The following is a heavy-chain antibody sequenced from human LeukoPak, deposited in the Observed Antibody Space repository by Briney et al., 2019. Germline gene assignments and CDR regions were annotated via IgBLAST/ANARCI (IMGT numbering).Heavy chain of an antibody. V-gene: IGHV3-53*01. CDR2: IYSGGST. D-gene: IGHD5-24*01. CDR1: GFTVSSNY. J-gene: IGHJ4*02. Sequence: GGSLRLSCAASGFTVSSNYMGWVRQAPGKGLEWVSVIYSGGSTYYADSVKGRFTISRDNSKNTLYLQMNSLRAEDTAVYYYARDSSYKYYFDYWGQGTLVTVSS. CDR3: ARDSSYKYYFDY.